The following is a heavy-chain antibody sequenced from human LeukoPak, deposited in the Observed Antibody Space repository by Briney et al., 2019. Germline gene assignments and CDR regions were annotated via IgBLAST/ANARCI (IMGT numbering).Heavy chain of an antibody. Sequence: VASVKVSCKASGYTFTSYDINWVRQATGQGLEWMGWMNPNSGNTGYAQKFQGRVTMTRNTSISTAYMELSRLRSDDTAVYYCARGDYYDSSGYYAFDIWGQGTMVTVSS. D-gene: IGHD3-22*01. CDR3: ARGDYYDSSGYYAFDI. CDR2: MNPNSGNT. V-gene: IGHV1-8*01. CDR1: GYTFTSYD. J-gene: IGHJ3*02.